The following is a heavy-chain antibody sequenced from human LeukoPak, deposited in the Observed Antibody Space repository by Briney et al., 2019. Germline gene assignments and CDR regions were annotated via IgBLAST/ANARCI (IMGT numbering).Heavy chain of an antibody. CDR3: TTEGYSGYDPFDY. CDR2: IKSKTDGGTT. Sequence: GGSLRLSCAASGFTFSNAWMSWVRQAPGKGLEWVGRIKSKTDGGTTDYAAPVKGRFTISRDASKNTLSLQMNSLKTEDTAVYWCTTEGYSGYDPFDYWGEGTLVTVS. D-gene: IGHD5-12*01. J-gene: IGHJ4*02. V-gene: IGHV3-15*01. CDR1: GFTFSNAW.